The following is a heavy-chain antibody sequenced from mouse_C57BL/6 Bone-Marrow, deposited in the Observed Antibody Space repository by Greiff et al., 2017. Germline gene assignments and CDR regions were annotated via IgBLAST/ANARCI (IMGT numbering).Heavy chain of an antibody. Sequence: EVKLVESGGDLVKPGGSLKLSCAASGFTFSSYGMSWVRQTPDKRLEWVATISSGGSYTYYPDSVKGRFTISRDNAKNTLYLQMSSLKSEYTAMYYCARLDSSGYFDYWGQGTTLTVSS. CDR1: GFTFSSYG. CDR2: ISSGGSYT. V-gene: IGHV5-6*01. D-gene: IGHD3-2*02. J-gene: IGHJ2*01. CDR3: ARLDSSGYFDY.